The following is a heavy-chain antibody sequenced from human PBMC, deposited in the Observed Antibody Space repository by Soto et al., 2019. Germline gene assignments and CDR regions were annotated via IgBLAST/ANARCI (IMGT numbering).Heavy chain of an antibody. V-gene: IGHV3-30-3*01. Sequence: LRLSCAASGFTFSSYAMHWVRQAPGKGLEWVAVISYDGSNKYYADSVKGRFTISRDNSKNTLYLQMNSLRAEDTAVYYCARDLLRFLEWLLPESLYYYYYYGMGVWGQGTTVTVSS. CDR2: ISYDGSNK. J-gene: IGHJ6*02. CDR3: ARDLLRFLEWLLPESLYYYYYYGMGV. D-gene: IGHD3-3*01. CDR1: GFTFSSYA.